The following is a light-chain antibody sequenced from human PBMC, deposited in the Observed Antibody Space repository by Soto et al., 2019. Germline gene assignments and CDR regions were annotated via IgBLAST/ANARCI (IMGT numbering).Light chain of an antibody. CDR2: GAS. CDR3: QQYTYWPRT. Sequence: EIVMTQSPATLSVSPGERATLSCRASRSVGATLAWYRQKPGQAPSLLIYGASTRAAGISPRFSGGGSGTEFTLTISSLQSEDFGVYYCQQYTYWPRTFGQGTKVGIK. J-gene: IGKJ1*01. V-gene: IGKV3-15*01. CDR1: RSVGAT.